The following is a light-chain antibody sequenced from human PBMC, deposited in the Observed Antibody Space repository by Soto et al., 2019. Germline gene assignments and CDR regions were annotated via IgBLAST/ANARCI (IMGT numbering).Light chain of an antibody. V-gene: IGLV3-21*02. Sequence: SSELTQPPSVSVAPGQTARITCGGNNIGSKSVHWYQKRPGQAPVLVVYDDADRPSGIPERFSGSNSGNTATLTISRVEAGDEADYYCQVWDNVDDHIYVFGTGTKVTVL. CDR2: DDA. CDR1: NIGSKS. J-gene: IGLJ1*01. CDR3: QVWDNVDDHIYV.